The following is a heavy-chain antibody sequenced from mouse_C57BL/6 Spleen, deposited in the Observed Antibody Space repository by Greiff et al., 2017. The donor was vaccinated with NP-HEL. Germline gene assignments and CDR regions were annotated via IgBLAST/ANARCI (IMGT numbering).Heavy chain of an antibody. V-gene: IGHV5-9-1*02. CDR2: ISSGGDYI. Sequence: DVMLVESGEGLVKPGGSLKLSCAASGFTFSSYAMSWVRQTPEKRLEWVAYISSGGDYIYYADTVKGRFTISRDNARNTLYLQMSSLKSEDTAMYYCTRAAYYSNYPWFAYWGQGTLVTVSA. D-gene: IGHD2-5*01. CDR3: TRAAYYSNYPWFAY. CDR1: GFTFSSYA. J-gene: IGHJ3*01.